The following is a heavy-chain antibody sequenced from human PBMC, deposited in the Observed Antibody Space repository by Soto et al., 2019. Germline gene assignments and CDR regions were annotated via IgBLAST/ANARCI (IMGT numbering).Heavy chain of an antibody. D-gene: IGHD3-16*01. V-gene: IGHV4-4*07. CDR3: ARDFLGAASGFDY. CDR1: GGSISNYY. CDR2: IYSSGST. J-gene: IGHJ4*02. Sequence: PSETLSLTCTVSGGSISNYYWSWIRQPAGKGLEWIGRIYSSGSTNYNPSLKSRVTMSVDTSKNQLSLKLSYVTAADTAVYYCARDFLGAASGFDYWGQGILVTAPQ.